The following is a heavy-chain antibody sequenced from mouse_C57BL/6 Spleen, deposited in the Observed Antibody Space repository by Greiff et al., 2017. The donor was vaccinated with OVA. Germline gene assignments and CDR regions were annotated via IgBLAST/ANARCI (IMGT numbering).Heavy chain of an antibody. Sequence: EVMLVESGGGLVQPGGSLKLSCAASGFTFSDYYMYWVRQTPEKRLEWVAYISNGGGSTYYPDTVKGRFTISRDNAKNTLYLQMSRLKSEDTAMYYCARRSRDWYFDVWGTGTTGTVSS. J-gene: IGHJ1*03. CDR3: ARRSRDWYFDV. V-gene: IGHV5-12*01. CDR2: ISNGGGST. CDR1: GFTFSDYY. D-gene: IGHD1-1*01.